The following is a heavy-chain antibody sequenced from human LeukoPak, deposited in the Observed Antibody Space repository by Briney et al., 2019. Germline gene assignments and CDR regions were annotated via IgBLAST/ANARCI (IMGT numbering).Heavy chain of an antibody. Sequence: GGSLRLSCAASGFTFSSYGMHWVRQAPGKGLEWVAFIRYDGSNKYYADSVKGRFTISRDNSKNTLYLQMNSLRAADTAVYYCARADSSGYYLDYWGQGTLVTVSS. D-gene: IGHD3-22*01. CDR1: GFTFSSYG. CDR2: IRYDGSNK. V-gene: IGHV3-30*02. J-gene: IGHJ4*02. CDR3: ARADSSGYYLDY.